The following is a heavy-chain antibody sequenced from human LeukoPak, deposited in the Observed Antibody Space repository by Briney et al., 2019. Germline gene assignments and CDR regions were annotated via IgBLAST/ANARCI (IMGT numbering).Heavy chain of an antibody. CDR1: GFTFSTYD. V-gene: IGHV3-13*04. J-gene: IGHJ6*02. Sequence: GGSLRLSCAASGFTFSTYDMHWVRQATGKGLEWGSGINTAGNTYYPGSVKGRFTISREDAKNSFYLQMNSLRAGDTAVYYCARGDCSGGSCSTMDVWGQGTTVTVSS. CDR2: INTAGNT. CDR3: ARGDCSGGSCSTMDV. D-gene: IGHD2-15*01.